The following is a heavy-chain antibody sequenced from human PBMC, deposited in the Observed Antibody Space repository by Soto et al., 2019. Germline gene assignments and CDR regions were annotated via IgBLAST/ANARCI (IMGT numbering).Heavy chain of an antibody. CDR2: ISYDGSNK. J-gene: IGHJ4*02. Sequence: GGSLRLSCAASGFTFSSYAMHWVRQAPGKGLEWVAVISYDGSNKYYADSVKGRFTISRDNSKNTLYLEMNSLRVEDTAVYYCARIPYDNSGTIFDYWGQGTLVTVSS. V-gene: IGHV3-30-3*01. D-gene: IGHD3-22*01. CDR3: ARIPYDNSGTIFDY. CDR1: GFTFSSYA.